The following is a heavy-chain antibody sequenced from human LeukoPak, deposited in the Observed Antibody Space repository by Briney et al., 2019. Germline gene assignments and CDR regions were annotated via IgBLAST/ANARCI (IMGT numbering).Heavy chain of an antibody. V-gene: IGHV3-66*01. CDR2: IYSGGST. CDR3: ARDPSTAMVTARGGDY. CDR1: GFTVSSNY. Sequence: GGSLRLSCAASGFTVSSNYMSWVRQAPGKGLEWVSVIYSGGSTYYADSVKGRFTISRDNSKYTLYLQMNSLRAEDTAVYYCARDPSTAMVTARGGDYWGQGTLVTVSS. J-gene: IGHJ4*02. D-gene: IGHD5-18*01.